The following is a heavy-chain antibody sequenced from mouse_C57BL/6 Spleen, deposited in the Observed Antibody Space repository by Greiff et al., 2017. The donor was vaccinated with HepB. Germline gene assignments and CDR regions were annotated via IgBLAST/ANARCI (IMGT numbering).Heavy chain of an antibody. J-gene: IGHJ3*01. CDR1: GYTFTSYW. Sequence: VQLQQPGAELVKPGASVKLSCKASGYTFTSYWMHWVKQRPGQGLEWIGMIHPNSGSTNYNEKFKSKATLTVDKSSSTAYMQLSSLTSEDSAVYYCARGYCGSSPGFAYWGQGTLVTVSA. V-gene: IGHV1-64*01. D-gene: IGHD1-1*01. CDR2: IHPNSGST. CDR3: ARGYCGSSPGFAY.